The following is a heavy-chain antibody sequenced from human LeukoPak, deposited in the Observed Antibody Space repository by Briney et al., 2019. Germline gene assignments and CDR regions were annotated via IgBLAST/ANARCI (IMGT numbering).Heavy chain of an antibody. V-gene: IGHV1-2*02. CDR1: GYTFTVYY. Sequence: ASVKVSCKASGYTFTVYYMHWVRQAPGQGLEWMGWINPDSGGTNYAQKFQGRVTMTRDTSISTAYMELGRLRSDDTAVYYCAQAVAGEGVDYWGQGTLVTVSS. J-gene: IGHJ4*02. CDR3: AQAVAGEGVDY. CDR2: INPDSGGT. D-gene: IGHD6-19*01.